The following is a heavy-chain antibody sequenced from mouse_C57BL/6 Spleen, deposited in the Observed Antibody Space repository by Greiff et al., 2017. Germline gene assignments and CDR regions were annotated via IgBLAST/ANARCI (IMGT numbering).Heavy chain of an antibody. J-gene: IGHJ2*01. CDR2: IDPSNGDT. V-gene: IGHV1-53*01. D-gene: IGHD2-2*01. CDR3: ATWYVYEGY. Sequence: QVQLQQPGAELVKPGASVKLSCKASGYTFTSYWMHWVKQRPGQGLEWIGDIDPSNGDTNYNEKFKGKATLTVAKSSSTAYMQLSSLASEDSAVYECATWYVYEGYWGQGTTLTVAS. CDR1: GYTFTSYW.